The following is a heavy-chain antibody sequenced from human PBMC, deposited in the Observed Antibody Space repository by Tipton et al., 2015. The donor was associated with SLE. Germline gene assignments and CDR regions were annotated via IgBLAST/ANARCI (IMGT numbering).Heavy chain of an antibody. CDR3: TRERVGVAGDAFDI. CDR1: GFSFSRYS. J-gene: IGHJ3*02. CDR2: ISSSTTYI. D-gene: IGHD1-26*01. Sequence: SLRLSCAASGFSFSRYSMNWVRQAPGKGLEWVSSISSSTTYIYYADSVKGRFTISRDNAKNSLYLQMNSLRAEDTAIYYCTRERVGVAGDAFDIWGQGTMVTVSS. V-gene: IGHV3-21*01.